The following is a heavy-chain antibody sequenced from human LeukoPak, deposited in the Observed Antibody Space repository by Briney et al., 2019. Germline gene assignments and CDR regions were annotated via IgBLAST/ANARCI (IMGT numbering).Heavy chain of an antibody. V-gene: IGHV4-59*01. J-gene: IGHJ3*02. CDR3: ARGYSSDAFDI. CDR1: GGSISSYY. Sequence: PSETLSLTCTVSGGSISSYYWSWIRQPPGKGLEWIGYIYYSGSTNYNPSLKSRVTISVDMSKNQFSLKLSSVTAADTAVYYCARGYSSDAFDIWGQGTMVTASS. D-gene: IGHD6-13*01. CDR2: IYYSGST.